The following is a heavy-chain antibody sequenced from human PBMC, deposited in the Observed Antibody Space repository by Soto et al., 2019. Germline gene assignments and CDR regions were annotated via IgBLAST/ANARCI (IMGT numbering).Heavy chain of an antibody. D-gene: IGHD4-4*01. CDR3: AKADSNYAGRFSYYYMDV. V-gene: IGHV1-18*01. Sequence: QVQLVQSGTEVKKPGASVKVSCTASGYTFRSYGISWVRQAPGQGLEWMGWISGYNGNTHYSQKFQGKVTMTTDTSTSTAYMELRNLRSDDTAVYYCAKADSNYAGRFSYYYMDVWGTGTMVTVSS. J-gene: IGHJ6*03. CDR1: GYTFRSYG. CDR2: ISGYNGNT.